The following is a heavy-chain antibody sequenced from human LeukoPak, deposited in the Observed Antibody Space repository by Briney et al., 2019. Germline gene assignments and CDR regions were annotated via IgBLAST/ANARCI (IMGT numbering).Heavy chain of an antibody. Sequence: ASVKVSCKASGYTFTGYYMHWVRQAPRQGLEWMGWINPNSGGANYAQKFQGRVTMARDTSISTAYMELSRPRSDDTAVYYCARAPHYYDSSGYLFDYWGQGTLVTVSS. CDR1: GYTFTGYY. CDR3: ARAPHYYDSSGYLFDY. V-gene: IGHV1-2*02. CDR2: INPNSGGA. D-gene: IGHD3-22*01. J-gene: IGHJ4*02.